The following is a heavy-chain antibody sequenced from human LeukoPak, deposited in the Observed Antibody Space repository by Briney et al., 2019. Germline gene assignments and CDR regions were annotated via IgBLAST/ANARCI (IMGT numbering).Heavy chain of an antibody. V-gene: IGHV3-9*01. D-gene: IGHD3-22*01. Sequence: GRSLRLSCAASGFTFDDYAMHWVRQAPGKGLEWVSGISWNSGSIGYADSVKGRFTISRDNAKNSLYLQMNSLRAEDTALYYCAKDIGSSGYYYPDSWGQGTLVTVSS. CDR2: ISWNSGSI. CDR3: AKDIGSSGYYYPDS. CDR1: GFTFDDYA. J-gene: IGHJ5*01.